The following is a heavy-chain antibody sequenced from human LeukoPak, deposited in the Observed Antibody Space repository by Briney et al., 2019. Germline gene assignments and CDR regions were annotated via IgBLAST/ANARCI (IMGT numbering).Heavy chain of an antibody. J-gene: IGHJ6*02. CDR2: ISAYNGNT. D-gene: IGHD3-10*01. CDR3: ARGGKYYYGSGSYPTTMDV. Sequence: ASVKVFCKASGYTFTSYGISWVRQAPGQGLEWMGWISAYNGNTNYAQKLQGRVTMTTDTSTSTAYMELRSLRSDDTAVYYCARGGKYYYGSGSYPTTMDVWGQGTTVTVSS. CDR1: GYTFTSYG. V-gene: IGHV1-18*01.